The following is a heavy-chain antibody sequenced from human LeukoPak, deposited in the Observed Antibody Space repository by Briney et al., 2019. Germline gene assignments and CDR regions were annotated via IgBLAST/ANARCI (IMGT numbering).Heavy chain of an antibody. CDR3: ARARRYLDFDY. V-gene: IGHV4-61*02. D-gene: IGHD3-9*01. CDR1: GGSISSGSYY. J-gene: IGHJ4*02. Sequence: PSETLSLTCTVSGGSISSGSYYWSWIRQPAGQGLEWIGRIYTSGSTNYNPSLKSPVTISVDTSKNQFSLKLSSVTAADTAVYYCARARRYLDFDYWGQGTLVTVSS. CDR2: IYTSGST.